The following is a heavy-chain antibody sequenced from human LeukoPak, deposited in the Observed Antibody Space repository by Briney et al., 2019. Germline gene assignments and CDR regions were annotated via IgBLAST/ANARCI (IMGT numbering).Heavy chain of an antibody. D-gene: IGHD3-10*01. Sequence: SVKVSCKASGGTFSNYAFSWVRQAPGQGPEWMGGIIPIFGTANYAQKFQGRVTITTDESTSTAYMELSSLRSEDTAVYYCARYPPRGAFDIWGQGTMVTVSS. CDR3: ARYPPRGAFDI. V-gene: IGHV1-69*05. CDR1: GGTFSNYA. J-gene: IGHJ3*02. CDR2: IIPIFGTA.